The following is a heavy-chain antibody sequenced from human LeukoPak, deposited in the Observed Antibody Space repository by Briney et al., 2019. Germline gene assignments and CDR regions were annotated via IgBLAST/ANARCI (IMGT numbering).Heavy chain of an antibody. CDR2: IKSNTDGGTT. CDR1: GFTFSNAW. J-gene: IGHJ4*02. CDR3: AKDGKRFLEWLLYQYYFDY. Sequence: GGSLRLSCAVSGFTFSNAWMNWVRQAPGKGLEWVGRIKSNTDGGTTDYAAPVKGRFTISRDNSKNTLYLQMNSLRAEDTAVYYCAKDGKRFLEWLLYQYYFDYWGQGTLVTVSS. D-gene: IGHD3-3*01. V-gene: IGHV3-15*07.